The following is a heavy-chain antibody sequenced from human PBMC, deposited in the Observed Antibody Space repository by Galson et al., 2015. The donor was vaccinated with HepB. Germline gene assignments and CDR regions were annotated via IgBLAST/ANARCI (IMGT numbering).Heavy chain of an antibody. J-gene: IGHJ4*02. CDR3: AKDRGNAYNEIDY. CDR1: GYTFTGYY. D-gene: IGHD5-24*01. V-gene: IGHV1-2*06. Sequence: VKVSCKASGYTFTGYYMHWVRQAPGQGLEWMGRISPNSGGANYAQKFQGRVTMTRDTSISTAYMELSRLRSDDTAVYYCAKDRGNAYNEIDYWGQGTLVTVSS. CDR2: ISPNSGGA.